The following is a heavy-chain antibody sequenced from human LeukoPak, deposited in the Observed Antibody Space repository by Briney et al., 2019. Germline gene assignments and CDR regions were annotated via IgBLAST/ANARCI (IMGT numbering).Heavy chain of an antibody. V-gene: IGHV1-69*05. D-gene: IGHD1-26*01. CDR2: IIPIFGTA. Sequence: GASVKVSCKASGGTFSSYAISWVRQAPGQGLEWMGGIIPIFGTANYAQKFQGRVTITTDESTSTAYMELSSLRSEDTAVYYCARVVGATLTNWFDPWGQGTLVTVSS. CDR3: ARVVGATLTNWFDP. CDR1: GGTFSSYA. J-gene: IGHJ5*02.